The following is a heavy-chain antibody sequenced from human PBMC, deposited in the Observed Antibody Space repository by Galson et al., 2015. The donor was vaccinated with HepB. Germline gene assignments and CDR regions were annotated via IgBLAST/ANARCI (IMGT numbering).Heavy chain of an antibody. CDR3: ARENRRITMVQHANYYYYYYMDV. V-gene: IGHV4-59*01. D-gene: IGHD3-10*01. J-gene: IGHJ6*03. CDR2: IYYSGST. Sequence: LSLTCTVSGGSISSYYWSWIRQPPGKGLEWIGYIYYSGSTNYNPSLKSRVTISVDTSKNQFSLKLSSVTAADTAVYYCARENRRITMVQHANYYYYYYMDVWGKGTTVTVSS. CDR1: GGSISSYY.